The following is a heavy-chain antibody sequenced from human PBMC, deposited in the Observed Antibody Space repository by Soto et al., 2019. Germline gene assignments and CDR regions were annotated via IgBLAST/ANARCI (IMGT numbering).Heavy chain of an antibody. CDR2: FDPEDGET. V-gene: IGHV1-24*01. J-gene: IGHJ6*03. D-gene: IGHD4-17*01. CDR3: AREDYGDSHYYYYYMDV. Sequence: ASVKVSCKVSGYTLTELSTHWVRQAPGKGLEWMGGFDPEDGETIYAQKFQGRVTITEDTSTSTAYMELSSLRSEDTAVYYCAREDYGDSHYYYYYMDVWGKGTTVTVSS. CDR1: GYTLTELS.